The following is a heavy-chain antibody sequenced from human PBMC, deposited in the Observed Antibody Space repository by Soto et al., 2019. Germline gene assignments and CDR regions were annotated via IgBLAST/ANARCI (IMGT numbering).Heavy chain of an antibody. Sequence: QVQLVESGGGVVQPGRSLRLSCAASAFTFSSYGMHWVRQAPGKGLEWVAVIWYDGSNKYYADSVKGRFTISRDNSKNTLYLQMNSLRAEDTAVYYCARGGYGDYLDAFDIWGQGTMVTVSS. CDR1: AFTFSSYG. J-gene: IGHJ3*02. D-gene: IGHD4-17*01. CDR2: IWYDGSNK. CDR3: ARGGYGDYLDAFDI. V-gene: IGHV3-33*01.